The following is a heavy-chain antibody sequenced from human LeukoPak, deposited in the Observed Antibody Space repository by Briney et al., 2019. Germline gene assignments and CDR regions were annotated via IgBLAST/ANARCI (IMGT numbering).Heavy chain of an antibody. CDR1: GGSISSYY. Sequence: SETLSLTCTVSGGSISSYYWSWIRQPPGKGQEWIGYIYYSGSTNYNPSLKSRVTISVDTSKNQFSLKLSSVTAADTAVYYCARSGYSYGWDYFDYWGQGTLVTVSS. D-gene: IGHD5-18*01. J-gene: IGHJ4*02. V-gene: IGHV4-59*01. CDR3: ARSGYSYGWDYFDY. CDR2: IYYSGST.